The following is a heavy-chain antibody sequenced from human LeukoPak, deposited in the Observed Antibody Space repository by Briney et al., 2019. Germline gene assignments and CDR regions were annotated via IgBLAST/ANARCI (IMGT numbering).Heavy chain of an antibody. CDR1: GFIFGDHA. CDR2: IGSKAYGGTT. Sequence: GGSLRLSCTASGFIFGDHAMSWVRQAPGKGLEWVGFIGSKAYGGTTEYAASVKGRFTISRDDSEGIAYLQMNSLRIEDTAVYYCARGPIHLWLHNGMDVWGQGTTVIVFS. D-gene: IGHD5-18*01. CDR3: ARGPIHLWLHNGMDV. V-gene: IGHV3-49*04. J-gene: IGHJ6*02.